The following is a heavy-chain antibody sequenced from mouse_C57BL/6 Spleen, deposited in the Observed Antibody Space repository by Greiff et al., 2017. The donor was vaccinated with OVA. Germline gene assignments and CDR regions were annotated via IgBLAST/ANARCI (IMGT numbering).Heavy chain of an antibody. D-gene: IGHD2-2*01. Sequence: VQLQQPGAELVMPGASVKLSCKASGYTFTSYWMHWVKQRPGQGLEWIGEIDPSDSYTNYNQKFKGKTTLTVDKSSSTAYMQLSSLTSEDSAVYYCARGLRGYWGQGTTLTVSS. CDR2: IDPSDSYT. CDR3: ARGLRGY. V-gene: IGHV1-69*01. J-gene: IGHJ2*01. CDR1: GYTFTSYW.